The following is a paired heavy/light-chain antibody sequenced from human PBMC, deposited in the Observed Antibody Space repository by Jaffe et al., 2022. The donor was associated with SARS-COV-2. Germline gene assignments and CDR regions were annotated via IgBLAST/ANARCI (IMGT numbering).Heavy chain of an antibody. Sequence: QVQLQESGPGLVKPSGTLSLTCAVSGASISSSSWWSWVRQPPGKGLEWIGEIYHGGSTSYNPSLKSRVTISVDKSKNQFSLRLSSVTAADTAVYYCARRLFSSSWSIIDYWGQGTLVTVSS. CDR2: IYHGGST. J-gene: IGHJ4*02. CDR3: ARRLFSSSWSIIDY. V-gene: IGHV4-4*02. CDR1: GASISSSSW. D-gene: IGHD6-13*01.
Light chain of an antibody. CDR3: QQFGSSPYT. CDR2: GAS. V-gene: IGKV3-20*01. J-gene: IGKJ2*01. CDR1: QSVSSSY. Sequence: EIVLTQSPGTLSLSPGERATLSCRASQSVSSSYLAWYQQKPGQAPRLLIYGASRRATGIPDRFSGSGSGTDFTLTISRLEPEDFAVYYCQQFGSSPYTFGQGTKLEIK.